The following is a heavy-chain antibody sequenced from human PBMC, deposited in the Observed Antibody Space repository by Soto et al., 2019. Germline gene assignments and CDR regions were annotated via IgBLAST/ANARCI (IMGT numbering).Heavy chain of an antibody. V-gene: IGHV6-1*01. CDR1: GDSVSSNRAA. Sequence: QTLSLTCAISGDSVSSNRAAWSWIRQSPSRGLEWLGRTYYRAKWYNDYAVSVKSRITINPDTSKNQFSLQLKSVTPEDTAVYYCARSRTGTTVFYYYGMXVWGQGTTVTVSS. D-gene: IGHD1-7*01. CDR2: TYYRAKWYN. J-gene: IGHJ6*02. CDR3: ARSRTGTTVFYYYGMXV.